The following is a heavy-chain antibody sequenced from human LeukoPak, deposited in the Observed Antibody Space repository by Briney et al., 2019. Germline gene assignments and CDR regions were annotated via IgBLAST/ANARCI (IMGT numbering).Heavy chain of an antibody. CDR1: GFTFSSYG. CDR2: IWYDGSNK. V-gene: IGHV3-33*06. CDR3: AKDSYYYDSSGYFDY. Sequence: GGSLRLSCAASGFTFSSYGMHWVRQAPGKGLEWVAVIWYDGSNKYYADSVKGRFTISRDNSKNTLYLQMNSLRAEDMAVYYCAKDSYYYDSSGYFDYWGQGTLVTVSS. D-gene: IGHD3-22*01. J-gene: IGHJ4*02.